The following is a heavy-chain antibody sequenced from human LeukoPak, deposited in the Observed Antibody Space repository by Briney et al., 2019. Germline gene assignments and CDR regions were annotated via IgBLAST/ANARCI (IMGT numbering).Heavy chain of an antibody. Sequence: AGGSLRLSCAASGFTFSDYYMSWIRQAPGKGLELVSYISSSCSTIYYADSVKGRFTISRDNAKNSLYLQMNSLRAEDTAVYYCARKVYSGSYLNWFDPWGQGTLVTVSS. CDR1: GFTFSDYY. CDR3: ARKVYSGSYLNWFDP. J-gene: IGHJ5*02. CDR2: ISSSCSTI. V-gene: IGHV3-11*01. D-gene: IGHD1-26*01.